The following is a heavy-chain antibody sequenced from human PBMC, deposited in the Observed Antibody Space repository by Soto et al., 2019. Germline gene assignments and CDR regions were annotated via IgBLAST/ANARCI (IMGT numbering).Heavy chain of an antibody. Sequence: GGSLRLSCAASGFTFSSYSMNWVRQAPGKGLEWVSYISSSSSTIYYADSVKGRFTISRDNATNSLYLHMNSLRAQDTALYSCARDRTLPYSSSWYSGPRDAFDIWGQGTMVTVSS. V-gene: IGHV3-48*01. CDR3: ARDRTLPYSSSWYSGPRDAFDI. D-gene: IGHD6-13*01. CDR2: ISSSSSTI. J-gene: IGHJ3*02. CDR1: GFTFSSYS.